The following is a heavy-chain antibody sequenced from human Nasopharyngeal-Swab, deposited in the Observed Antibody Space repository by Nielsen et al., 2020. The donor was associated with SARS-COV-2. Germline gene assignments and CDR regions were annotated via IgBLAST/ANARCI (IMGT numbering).Heavy chain of an antibody. J-gene: IGHJ6*03. CDR1: GGSISSYY. V-gene: IGHV4-59*08. D-gene: IGHD3-3*01. CDR3: ARHEGSTILGVVIISYMDV. CDR2: IYYSGST. Sequence: SETLSLTCTVSGGSISSYYWSWIRQPPGKGLEWIGYIYYSGSTNYNPSLKSRVTISVDTSKNQFSLKLSSVTAADTAVYYCARHEGSTILGVVIISYMDVWGKGTTVTVSS.